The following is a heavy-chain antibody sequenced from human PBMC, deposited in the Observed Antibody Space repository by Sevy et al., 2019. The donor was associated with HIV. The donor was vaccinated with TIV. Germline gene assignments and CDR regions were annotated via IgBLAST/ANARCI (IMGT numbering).Heavy chain of an antibody. CDR3: ARDAGYSTDWYPSDY. CDR2: ISYDGSSP. D-gene: IGHD6-19*01. Sequence: GGSLRLSCAASEFMFSTYAMHWVRQAPGKGLEWVAVISYDGSSPYYAHSMKGRFTISRDNSKNTLFLQMNSLRLEDTAFYYCARDAGYSTDWYPSDYWGQGTLVTVSS. V-gene: IGHV3-30-3*01. CDR1: EFMFSTYA. J-gene: IGHJ4*02.